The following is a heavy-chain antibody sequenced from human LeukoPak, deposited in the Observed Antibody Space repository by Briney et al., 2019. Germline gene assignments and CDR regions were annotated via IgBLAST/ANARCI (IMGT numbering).Heavy chain of an antibody. D-gene: IGHD2-15*01. V-gene: IGHV3-33*01. CDR1: GFTFSSYG. CDR2: IGYDGSKK. Sequence: GGSLRLSCAASGFTFSSYGIHWVRQAPGKGLEWVAVIGYDGSKKYYADSVKGRFTISRDNSKNTLYLQMNSLRVEDTAVYYCARDRGRYCSFGTCYPGLLSYSMDFLRKATTVTVSS. J-gene: IGHJ6*04. CDR3: ARDRGRYCSFGTCYPGLLSYSMDF.